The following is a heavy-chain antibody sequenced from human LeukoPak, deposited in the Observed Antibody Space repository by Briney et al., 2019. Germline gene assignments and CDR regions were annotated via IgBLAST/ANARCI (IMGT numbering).Heavy chain of an antibody. CDR1: GFTFNDYY. Sequence: GGSLRLSCAASGFTFNDYYMSWIRQAPGKGLEWVSYISSSGNTIYYADSVKGRFTISRDNAKNSLYLQMNSLRAEDTAVYYCARDPQSDYYFDYWGQGTLVTVSS. D-gene: IGHD2-21*01. J-gene: IGHJ4*02. CDR2: ISSSGNTI. CDR3: ARDPQSDYYFDY. V-gene: IGHV3-11*01.